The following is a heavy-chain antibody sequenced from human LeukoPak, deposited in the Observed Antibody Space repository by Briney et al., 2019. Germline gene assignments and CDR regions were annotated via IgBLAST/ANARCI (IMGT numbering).Heavy chain of an antibody. J-gene: IGHJ4*02. CDR2: IYTSGST. Sequence: SETLSLTCTVSGVSISRYYWSWIRHPAGKGLEWIGRIYTSGSTNYSPSFKSRVTMSEDTSKNKPSLRLSSVTAADTAVYYCARDVIYDSSDYLDFWGQGILVTVSS. CDR3: ARDVIYDSSDYLDF. V-gene: IGHV4-4*07. CDR1: GVSISRYY. D-gene: IGHD3-22*01.